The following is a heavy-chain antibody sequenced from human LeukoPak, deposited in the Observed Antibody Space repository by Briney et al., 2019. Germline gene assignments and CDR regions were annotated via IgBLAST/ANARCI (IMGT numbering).Heavy chain of an antibody. CDR3: ARNGGGYSFDY. J-gene: IGHJ4*02. V-gene: IGHV4-59*01. CDR2: IYYGGSA. D-gene: IGHD1-26*01. CDR1: GGSISRYY. Sequence: PSETLSLTCTVSGGSISRYYWSWIRQPPGKGLEWIGYIYYGGSANCNPSLKSRVTISLDTSKNQFSLKLSSVTAADTAVYYCARNGGGYSFDYWGQGTLVTVSS.